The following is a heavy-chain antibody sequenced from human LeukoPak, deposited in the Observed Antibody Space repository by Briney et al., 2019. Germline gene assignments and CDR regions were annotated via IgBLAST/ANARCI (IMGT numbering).Heavy chain of an antibody. CDR2: MNPNSGNT. CDR3: AKDLWTDSSGWNYFDY. CDR1: GYTFTSYD. Sequence: ASVKVSCKASGYTFTSYDINWVRQATGQGLEWMGWMNPNSGNTGYAQKFQGRVTMTRNTSISTAYMELSSLRSEDTAVYYCAKDLWTDSSGWNYFDYWGQGTLVTVSS. D-gene: IGHD6-19*01. V-gene: IGHV1-8*01. J-gene: IGHJ4*02.